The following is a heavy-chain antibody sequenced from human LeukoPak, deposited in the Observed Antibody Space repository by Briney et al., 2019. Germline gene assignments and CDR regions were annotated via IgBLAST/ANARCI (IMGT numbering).Heavy chain of an antibody. CDR1: GFTFSTYA. D-gene: IGHD2-15*01. J-gene: IGHJ6*02. CDR2: ISYDGSNK. CDR3: ARDDCSGGSCYLVRGMDV. Sequence: PGGSLRLSSAAPGFTFSTYAMHWVRQGPGKGLEWGAVISYDGSNKYYADSVKGPFTISRDNSKNTLYLQMNSLRAEDTAVYYCARDDCSGGSCYLVRGMDVWGQGTTVTVSS. V-gene: IGHV3-30-3*01.